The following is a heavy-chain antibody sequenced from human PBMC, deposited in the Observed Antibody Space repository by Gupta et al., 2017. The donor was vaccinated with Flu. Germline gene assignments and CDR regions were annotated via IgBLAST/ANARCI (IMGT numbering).Heavy chain of an antibody. CDR3: ATDNTFYGSAPFFDN. CDR1: GFTFTNAW. CDR2: IRSKFDGGTT. V-gene: IGHV3-15*01. Sequence: EGQLVESGGGLVKPGGSLRLSCAASGFTFTNAWMSWVRQAPGKGLEWVGRIRSKFDGGTTDYASPVEGRFTISRDDSKLYLQMSSLKTEDTAVYYCATDNTFYGSAPFFDNWGQGTLVTVSS. J-gene: IGHJ4*02. D-gene: IGHD2/OR15-2a*01.